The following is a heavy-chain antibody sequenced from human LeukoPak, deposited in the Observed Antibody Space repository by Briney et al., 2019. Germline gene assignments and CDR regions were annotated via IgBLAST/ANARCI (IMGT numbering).Heavy chain of an antibody. CDR2: IYTSGST. CDR3: ARDRVNFWSGYSTINWFDP. D-gene: IGHD3-3*01. V-gene: IGHV4-61*02. CDR1: GGSISSSSYY. Sequence: PSETLSLTCTVSGGSISSSSYYWSWIRQPAGKGLEWIGRIYTSGSTNYNPSLKSRVTMSVDTSKNQFSLKLSSVTAADTAVYYCARDRVNFWSGYSTINWFDPWGQGTLVTVSS. J-gene: IGHJ5*02.